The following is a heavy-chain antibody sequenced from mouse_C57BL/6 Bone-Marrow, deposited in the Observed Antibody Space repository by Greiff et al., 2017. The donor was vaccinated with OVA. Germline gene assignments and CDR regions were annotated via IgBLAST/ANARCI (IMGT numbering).Heavy chain of an antibody. CDR1: GYTFTSYW. J-gene: IGHJ1*03. Sequence: QVQLQQPGAELVMPGASVKLSCKASGYTFTSYWMHWVKQRPGQGLEWIGEIDPSDSYTNYNQKFKGKSTLTVDKSSSTAYMQLSSLTSEDSAVYDCARSPLLPGYFDVWGTGTTVTVSS. CDR2: IDPSDSYT. D-gene: IGHD6-1*01. CDR3: ARSPLLPGYFDV. V-gene: IGHV1-69*01.